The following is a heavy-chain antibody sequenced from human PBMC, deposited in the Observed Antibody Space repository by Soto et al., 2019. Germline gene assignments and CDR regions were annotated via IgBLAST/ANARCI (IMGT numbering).Heavy chain of an antibody. V-gene: IGHV3-30*18. Sequence: QVQLVESGGGVVQPGRSLRLSCAASGFTFSSYGMHWVRQAPGKGLERVTLISYDGSDQYYADSVKGRFTISRDNSKNTLYLQMSSLRPEDTAVYYCAKDRTSYYFGSGSFYADSDYWGHGALVTVSS. J-gene: IGHJ4*01. CDR2: ISYDGSDQ. D-gene: IGHD3-10*01. CDR3: AKDRTSYYFGSGSFYADSDY. CDR1: GFTFSSYG.